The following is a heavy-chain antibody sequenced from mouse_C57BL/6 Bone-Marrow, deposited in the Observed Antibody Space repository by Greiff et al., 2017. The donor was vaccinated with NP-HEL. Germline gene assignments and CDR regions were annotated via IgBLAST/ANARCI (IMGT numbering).Heavy chain of an antibody. CDR3: ARGGGWLLRNFDY. Sequence: QVQLKESGPELVKPGASVKISCKASGYSFTSYYIHWVKQRPGQGLEWIGWIYPGSGNTKYNEKFKGKATLTADTSSSTAYMQLSSLTSEDSAVYYCARGGGWLLRNFDYWGQGTTLTVSS. J-gene: IGHJ2*01. CDR2: IYPGSGNT. CDR1: GYSFTSYY. D-gene: IGHD2-3*01. V-gene: IGHV1-66*01.